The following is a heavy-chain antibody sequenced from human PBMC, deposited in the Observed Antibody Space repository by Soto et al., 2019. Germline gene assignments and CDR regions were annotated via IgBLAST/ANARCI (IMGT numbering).Heavy chain of an antibody. CDR1: GYTFTTYD. Sequence: QVQLVQSGAEVKKPGASVKVSCKASGYTFTTYDISWVRQAPGQGLEWMGWISAYSGSADNTEKDHDRVTMTRDTSTSTAFMALRSLRSDDSAIYYCARDNSSGPGRFDPWGQGTVVTVSS. J-gene: IGHJ5*02. CDR3: ARDNSSGPGRFDP. CDR2: ISAYSGSA. V-gene: IGHV1-18*01. D-gene: IGHD3-22*01.